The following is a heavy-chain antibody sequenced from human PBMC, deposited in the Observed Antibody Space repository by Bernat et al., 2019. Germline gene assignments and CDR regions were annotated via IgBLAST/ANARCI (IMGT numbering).Heavy chain of an antibody. CDR1: GFTFSSYS. D-gene: IGHD3-10*01. CDR3: ARESYVDYYGSGSYPGYYYYGMDV. J-gene: IGHJ6*02. V-gene: IGHV3-21*01. Sequence: EVQLVESGGGLVKPGGSLRLSCAASGFTFSSYSMNWVRQAPGKGLEWVSSISSSSSYIYYADSVKGRFTISRDNAKNSLYLQMNSLRAEDTAVYYCARESYVDYYGSGSYPGYYYYGMDVWGQGTTVTVSS. CDR2: ISSSSSYI.